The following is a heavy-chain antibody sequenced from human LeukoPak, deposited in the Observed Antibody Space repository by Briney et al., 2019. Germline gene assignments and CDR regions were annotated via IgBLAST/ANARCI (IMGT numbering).Heavy chain of an antibody. Sequence: PGGSMRLSCAASGFTFSRYWVNWVRQAPGKGLEWVANIKQDGREKYYVDSVKGRFTISRDNAKNSLYFQMNNLRVEDTAVYYCAGGQVWVTDYWGQGTLVTVSS. CDR1: GFTFSRYW. D-gene: IGHD2-21*02. V-gene: IGHV3-7*05. J-gene: IGHJ4*02. CDR2: IKQDGREK. CDR3: AGGQVWVTDY.